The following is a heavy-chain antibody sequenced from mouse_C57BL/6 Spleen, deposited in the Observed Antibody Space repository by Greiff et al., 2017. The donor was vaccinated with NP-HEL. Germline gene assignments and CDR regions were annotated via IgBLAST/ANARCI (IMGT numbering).Heavy chain of an antibody. CDR2: ISYDGSN. D-gene: IGHD1-1*01. Sequence: VQLKESGPGLVKPSQSLSLTCSVTGYSITSGYYWNWIRQFPGNKLEWMGYISYDGSNNYNPSLKNRISITRDTSKNQFFLKLNSVTTEDTATYYCASRYYYGSLDYWGQGTTLTVSS. J-gene: IGHJ2*01. CDR1: GYSITSGYY. V-gene: IGHV3-6*01. CDR3: ASRYYYGSLDY.